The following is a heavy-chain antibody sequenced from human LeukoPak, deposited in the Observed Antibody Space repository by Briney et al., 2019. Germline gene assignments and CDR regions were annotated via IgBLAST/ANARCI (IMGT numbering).Heavy chain of an antibody. CDR3: AKDRVPDSGYGIDY. CDR2: IYGGGGVI. Sequence: PGGSLRLSCAASGFTFSGYGMYWVRQAPRKGLEWVAGIYGGGGVIKYADSVKGRFTISRDNSENIPYLQMDSLRVEDTAMYYCAKDRVPDSGYGIDYWGQGTLVTVSS. D-gene: IGHD5-12*01. J-gene: IGHJ4*02. CDR1: GFTFSGYG. V-gene: IGHV3-23*03.